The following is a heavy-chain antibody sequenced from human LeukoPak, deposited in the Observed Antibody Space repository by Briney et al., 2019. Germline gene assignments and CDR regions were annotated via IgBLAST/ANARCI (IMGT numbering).Heavy chain of an antibody. CDR3: ARVPRTVVGTKDAKYFQH. CDR2: INSDGSST. J-gene: IGHJ1*01. D-gene: IGHD6-19*01. CDR1: GFTFSSYW. V-gene: IGHV3-74*01. Sequence: GGSLRLSCTASGFTFSSYWMHWVHQAPGKGLVWVSRINSDGSSTNYADSVKGRFTISRDNAKNTLYLQMNSLRAEDTAVYYCARVPRTVVGTKDAKYFQHWGQGTLVTVSS.